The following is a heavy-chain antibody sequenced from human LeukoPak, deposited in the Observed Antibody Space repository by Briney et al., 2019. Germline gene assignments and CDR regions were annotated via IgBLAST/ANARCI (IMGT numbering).Heavy chain of an antibody. CDR1: GGAFSSYA. CDR2: IIPIFGAA. CDR3: ASPLCRDGYNCPLDY. D-gene: IGHD5-24*01. V-gene: IGHV1-69*13. Sequence: SVKVSCKASGGAFSSYAISWVRQAPGQGLEWMGGIIPIFGAANYAQKFQGRVTITADESTSTAYMELSSLRSEDTAVYYCASPLCRDGYNCPLDYWGQGTLVTVSS. J-gene: IGHJ4*02.